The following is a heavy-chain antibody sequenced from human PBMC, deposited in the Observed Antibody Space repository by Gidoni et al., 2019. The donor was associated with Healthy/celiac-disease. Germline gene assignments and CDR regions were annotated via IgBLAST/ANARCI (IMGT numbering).Heavy chain of an antibody. CDR1: GGSFSGYY. Sequence: QVQLQQWGAGLLKPSETLSLTCAVYGGSFSGYYWSWIRQPPGKGLEWIGEINHSGSTNYNPSLKSRVTISVDTSKNQFSLKLSSVTAADTAVYYCARSQAWGGRALYYYYGMDVWGQGTTVTVSS. J-gene: IGHJ6*02. CDR2: INHSGST. CDR3: ARSQAWGGRALYYYYGMDV. D-gene: IGHD2-15*01. V-gene: IGHV4-34*01.